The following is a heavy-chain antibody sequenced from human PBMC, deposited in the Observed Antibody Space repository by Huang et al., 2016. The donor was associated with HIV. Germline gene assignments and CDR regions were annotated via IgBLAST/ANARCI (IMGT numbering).Heavy chain of an antibody. CDR2: MKPRRLS. V-gene: IGHV4-34*02. CDR3: ARLPTPSYYDTWSLSSVEEDFFFFNMDL. Sequence: QVRLEQWGKGVVKPSETLSLTCAVYGASFSSYFWSWIRQSPVKGLEWIVEMKPRRLSNYIPAVQSRVIMAADSSKKQVALSLRARTAADAAMYDCARLPTPSYYDTWSLSSVEEDFFFFNMDLWGQGTPVIVSS. CDR1: GASFSSYF. J-gene: IGHJ6*02. D-gene: IGHD3-3*01.